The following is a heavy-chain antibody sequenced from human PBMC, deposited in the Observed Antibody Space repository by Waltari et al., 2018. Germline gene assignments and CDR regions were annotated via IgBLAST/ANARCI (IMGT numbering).Heavy chain of an antibody. V-gene: IGHV1-8*01. CDR2: MNPNSGNT. J-gene: IGHJ5*02. CDR3: ARGAAAGKGANWFDP. CDR1: GYTFTGPD. Sequence: QVQLVQSGAEVKKPGASVKVSCKASGYTFTGPDITWVRQATGQGVEWMGWMNPNSGNTGYAQKFQDRVIMTTNTSISTAYMELSSLRSEDTAVYYCARGAAAGKGANWFDPWGQGTLVIVSS. D-gene: IGHD6-13*01.